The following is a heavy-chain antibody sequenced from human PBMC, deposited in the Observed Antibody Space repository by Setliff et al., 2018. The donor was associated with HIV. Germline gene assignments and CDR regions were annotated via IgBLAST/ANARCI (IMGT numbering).Heavy chain of an antibody. CDR3: ARNPRIAVAGTDYYYYMDV. V-gene: IGHV1-2*02. Sequence: ASVKVSCKTSGYSFTDHYIHWVRQAPRQGLEWMGWINPHSGGTNYAQKFQGRVTMTRDTSITTAYMELTRLMSDDTAVYYCARNPRIAVAGTDYYYYMDVWGKGTTVTVSS. J-gene: IGHJ6*03. CDR1: GYSFTDHY. CDR2: INPHSGGT. D-gene: IGHD6-19*01.